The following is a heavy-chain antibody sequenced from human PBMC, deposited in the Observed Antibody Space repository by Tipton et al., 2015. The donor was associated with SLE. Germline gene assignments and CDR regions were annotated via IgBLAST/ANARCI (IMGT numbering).Heavy chain of an antibody. D-gene: IGHD7-27*01. V-gene: IGHV4-59*07. J-gene: IGHJ6*04. CDR2: IYYSGST. CDR1: GGSISRYY. CDR3: ARSNWGDV. Sequence: TLSLTCTVSGGSISRYYWSWIRQPPGKGLEWIGYIYYSGSTNYNPSLKSRVTISVDTSKNQFSLKLSSVTAADTAVYYCARSNWGDVWGKGTTVTVSS.